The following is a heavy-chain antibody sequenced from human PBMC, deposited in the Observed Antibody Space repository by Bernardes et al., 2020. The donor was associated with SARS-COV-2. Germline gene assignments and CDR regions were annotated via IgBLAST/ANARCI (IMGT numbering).Heavy chain of an antibody. D-gene: IGHD2-15*01. V-gene: IGHV4-59*08. CDR2: IYYSGST. Sequence: SETLSLTCTVSGGSISSYYWSWIRQPPGKGLEWIGYIYYSGSTNYNPSLKSRVTISVDTSKNQFSLKLSSVTAADTAVYYCASLGYCSGGSCYHYYYGMDVWGQGTTVTVSS. J-gene: IGHJ6*02. CDR3: ASLGYCSGGSCYHYYYGMDV. CDR1: GGSISSYY.